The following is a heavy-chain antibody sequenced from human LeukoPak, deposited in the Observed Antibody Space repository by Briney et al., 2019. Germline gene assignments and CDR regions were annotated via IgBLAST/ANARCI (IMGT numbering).Heavy chain of an antibody. CDR2: ISGSGGST. V-gene: IGHV3-23*01. CDR1: GFTFSSYA. CDR3: AKDLRGRDGYNLASFGY. J-gene: IGHJ4*02. Sequence: PGGSLRLSCAASGFTFSSYAMSWVRQAPGKGLEWVSAISGSGGSTYYADSVKGRFTISRDNSKNTLYLQMNSLRAEDTAVYYCAKDLRGRDGYNLASFGYWGQGTLVTVSS. D-gene: IGHD5-24*01.